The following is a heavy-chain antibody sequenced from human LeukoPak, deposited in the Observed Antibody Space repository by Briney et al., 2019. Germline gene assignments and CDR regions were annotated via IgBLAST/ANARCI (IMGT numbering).Heavy chain of an antibody. J-gene: IGHJ4*02. CDR1: GFTFSSYG. CDR3: AHGTVYQLDY. CDR2: ISGSGGST. D-gene: IGHD2-2*01. Sequence: GGSLRLSCAASGFTFSSYGMSWVRQAPGKGLEWVSAISGSGGSTYYADSVKGRFTISRDNSKNTLYLQMNSLRAGDTAVYYCAHGTVYQLDYWGQGTLVTVSS. V-gene: IGHV3-23*01.